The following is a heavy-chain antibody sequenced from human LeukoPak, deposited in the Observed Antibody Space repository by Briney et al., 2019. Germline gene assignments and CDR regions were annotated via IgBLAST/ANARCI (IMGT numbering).Heavy chain of an antibody. CDR2: IEHRGNT. CDR3: ARGRGVAARRGFDF. J-gene: IGHJ4*02. D-gene: IGHD6-6*01. CDR1: GESFSNHY. Sequence: PSETLSLSCVVNGESFSNHYWTWIRQSPGKGLEWIGEIEHRGNTNYNPSLKSRVTISVDTSKNEFSLKLKSVTAADTAVFYCARGRGVAARRGFDFCGQGTLVTVSS. V-gene: IGHV4-34*01.